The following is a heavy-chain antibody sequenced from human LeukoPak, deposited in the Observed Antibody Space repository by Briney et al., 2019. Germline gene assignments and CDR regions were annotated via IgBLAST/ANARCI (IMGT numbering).Heavy chain of an antibody. V-gene: IGHV3-7*01. Sequence: PGGSLRLSCAASGFTFSNYWMSWVRQAPGKGLEWVVNIKQDGSEKYYVDSVKGRFTISRDNVKNSLYLQMNSLRAEDTAVYYCARDERVGATTGWVQGSLVTVSS. CDR1: GFTFSNYW. CDR3: ARDERVGATTG. J-gene: IGHJ4*02. CDR2: IKQDGSEK. D-gene: IGHD1-26*01.